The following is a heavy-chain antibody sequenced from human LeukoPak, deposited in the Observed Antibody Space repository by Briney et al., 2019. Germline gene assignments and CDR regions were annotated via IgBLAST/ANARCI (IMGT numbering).Heavy chain of an antibody. CDR3: ARGAYYYGSGSSVSSGMDV. D-gene: IGHD3-10*01. Sequence: SETLSLTCLHCVRLHIPYSWHGSRPPPFTALATSTKVTSFLSTNYNPSLKGRVTISVDPSKTQFSLKLTSVTAADTAVYYCARGAYYYGSGSSVSSGMDVWGKGTTVTVSS. J-gene: IGHJ6*04. V-gene: IGHV4-34*01. CDR2: VTSFLST. CDR1: VRLHIPYS.